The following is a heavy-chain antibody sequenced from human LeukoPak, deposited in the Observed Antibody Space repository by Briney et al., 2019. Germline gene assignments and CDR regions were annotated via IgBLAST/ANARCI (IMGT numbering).Heavy chain of an antibody. J-gene: IGHJ5*02. CDR1: GYTLTELS. V-gene: IGHV1-24*01. CDR2: SDPEDGET. Sequence: GASVKVSCKVSGYTLTELSMHWVRQAPGKGLEWMGGSDPEDGETIYAQKFQGRVTMTEDTSTDTAYMGLSSLRSEDTAVYYCATVQYSSSWHWFDPWGQGTLVTVSS. D-gene: IGHD6-13*01. CDR3: ATVQYSSSWHWFDP.